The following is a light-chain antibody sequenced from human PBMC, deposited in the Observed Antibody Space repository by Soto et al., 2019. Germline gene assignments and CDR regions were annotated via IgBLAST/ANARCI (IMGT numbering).Light chain of an antibody. Sequence: ELLMTQSPATLSVSRGERATLSCSASENIYTNLAWYQQKPGQAPRLLFYGASTRATGLPARFSGTGSGTEFTLTINSLQAEDSAVYYCQQYYNWPRTFDQGTRLEI. V-gene: IGKV3-15*01. J-gene: IGKJ5*01. CDR3: QQYYNWPRT. CDR1: ENIYTN. CDR2: GAS.